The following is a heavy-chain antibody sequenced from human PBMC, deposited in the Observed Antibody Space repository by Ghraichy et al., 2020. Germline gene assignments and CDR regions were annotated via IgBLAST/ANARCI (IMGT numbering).Heavy chain of an antibody. Sequence: GGSLRLSCAASGFTFSSYGMHWVRQAPGKGLEWVAVIWYDGSNKYYADSVKGRFTISRDNSKNTLYLQMNSLRAEDTAVYYCARGDYYDSSGYPEGYFDYWGQGTLVTVSS. V-gene: IGHV3-33*08. CDR1: GFTFSSYG. D-gene: IGHD3-22*01. J-gene: IGHJ4*02. CDR3: ARGDYYDSSGYPEGYFDY. CDR2: IWYDGSNK.